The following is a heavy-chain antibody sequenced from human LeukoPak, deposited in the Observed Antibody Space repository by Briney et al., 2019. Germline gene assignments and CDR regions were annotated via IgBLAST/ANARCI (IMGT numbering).Heavy chain of an antibody. CDR2: ISSSSSYI. Sequence: PGRSLRLSCAASGFTFSSYSMNWVRQAPGKGLEWVSSISSSSSYIYYADSVKGRFTISRDNAKNSLYLQMNSLRAEDTAVYYCARSRQLLLRDDYWGQGTLVTVSS. J-gene: IGHJ4*02. CDR1: GFTFSSYS. D-gene: IGHD2-2*01. CDR3: ARSRQLLLRDDY. V-gene: IGHV3-21*01.